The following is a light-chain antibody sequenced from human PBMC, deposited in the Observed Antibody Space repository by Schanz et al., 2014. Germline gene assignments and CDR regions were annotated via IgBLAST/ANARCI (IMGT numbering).Light chain of an antibody. J-gene: IGKJ1*01. Sequence: EIVMTQSPATLSVSPGERATLSCRASQSVSSNLAWYQQKPGQAPRLLIYGASTRATGIPARFSGSGSGTEFTLTISSLQSEDFATYYCQQSYYTLWTFGQGTKVEVK. CDR3: QQSYYTLWT. CDR2: GAS. V-gene: IGKV3-15*01. CDR1: QSVSSN.